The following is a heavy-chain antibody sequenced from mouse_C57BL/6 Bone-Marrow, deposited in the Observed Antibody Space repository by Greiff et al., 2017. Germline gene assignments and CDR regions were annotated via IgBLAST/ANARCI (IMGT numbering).Heavy chain of an antibody. V-gene: IGHV1-72*01. CDR2: IDPNSGGT. CDR1: GYTFTSYW. Sequence: QVQLKQPGAELVKPGASVKLSCKASGYTFTSYWMHWVKQRPGRGLEWIGRIDPNSGGTKYNEKFKSKATLTVDKPSSTAYMQLSSLTSEDSAVYYCARRGYYGSSHFDYWGQGTTLTVSS. D-gene: IGHD1-1*01. CDR3: ARRGYYGSSHFDY. J-gene: IGHJ2*01.